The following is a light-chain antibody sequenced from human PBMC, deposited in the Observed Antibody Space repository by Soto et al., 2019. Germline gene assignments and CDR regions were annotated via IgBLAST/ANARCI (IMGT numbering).Light chain of an antibody. J-gene: IGKJ4*01. V-gene: IGKV1-9*01. CDR3: QQLNSYPLT. CDR1: QDISNY. Sequence: DIQLTQSPSFLSASVGDRVTITCRASQDISNYLAWYQQEPGKAPKLLIYGAATLQSGVPSRFSGSRSGTEFPLTITSLQPEDFATYYCQQLNSYPLTFGGGTMVEIK. CDR2: GAA.